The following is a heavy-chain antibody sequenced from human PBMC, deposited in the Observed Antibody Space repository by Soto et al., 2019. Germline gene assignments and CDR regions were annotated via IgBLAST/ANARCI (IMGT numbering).Heavy chain of an antibody. CDR1: GDSINNTYW. CDR2: IYHTGGR. D-gene: IGHD3-22*01. J-gene: IGHJ4*02. CDR3: ATYYDSSGPTFDN. V-gene: IGHV4-4*02. Sequence: SETLSLTCFVSGDSINNTYWWSWVRQAPEKGLEWIGEIYHTGGRSYMPSLKSRIAMSVDTSKNQFSLNLYSVTAADTAVYYCATYYDSSGPTFDNWGQGTLVTVSS.